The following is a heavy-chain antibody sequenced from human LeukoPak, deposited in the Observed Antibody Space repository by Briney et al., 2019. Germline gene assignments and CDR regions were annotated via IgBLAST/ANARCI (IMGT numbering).Heavy chain of an antibody. D-gene: IGHD3-10*01. CDR1: EFTFSNYA. Sequence: GGSLRLSCAASEFTFSNYAMSWVRQAPGKGLEWVSAISGSGESTYHGDSVKGRFTISRDNSKNTLHLQMNSLRAEDTAVYYCAKSGGPLNNWFDPWGQGTLVTVSS. CDR2: ISGSGEST. CDR3: AKSGGPLNNWFDP. J-gene: IGHJ5*02. V-gene: IGHV3-23*01.